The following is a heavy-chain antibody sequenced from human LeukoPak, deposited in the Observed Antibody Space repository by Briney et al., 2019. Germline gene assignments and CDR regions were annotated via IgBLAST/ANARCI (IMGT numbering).Heavy chain of an antibody. V-gene: IGHV4-34*01. Sequence: PSETLSLTCAVYGGSFSGYHWSWIRQPPGKGLEWIGEINHSGSTNYNPSLKSRVTISVDTSKNQLSLKLSSVTAADTAVYYCARVPTYYGMDVWGQGTTVTVSS. CDR2: INHSGST. CDR1: GGSFSGYH. CDR3: ARVPTYYGMDV. J-gene: IGHJ6*02.